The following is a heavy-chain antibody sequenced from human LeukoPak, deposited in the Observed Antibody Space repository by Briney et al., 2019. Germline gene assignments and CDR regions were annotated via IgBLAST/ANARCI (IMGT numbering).Heavy chain of an antibody. V-gene: IGHV3-23*01. D-gene: IGHD3-3*01. CDR2: ISPGGGTT. J-gene: IGHJ4*02. CDR3: AKVPYIWSGNIYYFDY. CDR1: GFAFGSEA. Sequence: GGSLRLSCAVSGFAFGSEAMSWVRQSPARGLEWVASISPGGGTTYYADSVKGRFTISRDNSKNTLYLQMNSLRAEDTAVYYCAKVPYIWSGNIYYFDYWGQGTLVTVSS.